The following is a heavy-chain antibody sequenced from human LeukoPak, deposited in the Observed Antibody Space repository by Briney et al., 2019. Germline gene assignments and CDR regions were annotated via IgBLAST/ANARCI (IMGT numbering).Heavy chain of an antibody. CDR1: GYTFTTYA. V-gene: IGHV7-4-1*02. J-gene: IGHJ4*02. Sequence: ASVKVSCESSGYTFTTYAITWVRQAPGQGLEWMGWINTNTGNPTYAQGFIGRFVFSLDTSVNTAYLQISSLKAEDTAMYYCARGEGGGYYFDYWGRGTLVTVSS. D-gene: IGHD3-10*01. CDR3: ARGEGGGYYFDY. CDR2: INTNTGNP.